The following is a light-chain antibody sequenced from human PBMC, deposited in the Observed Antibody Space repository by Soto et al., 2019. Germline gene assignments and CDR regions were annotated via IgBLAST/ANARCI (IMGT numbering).Light chain of an antibody. CDR3: SSYASSSTVI. V-gene: IGLV2-14*01. J-gene: IGLJ2*01. CDR1: SSDVGAYNY. CDR2: DVS. Sequence: QSALTQPASVSGSPGQSITISCTGTSSDVGAYNYVSSYQQHPVKAPKLMIYDVSSRPSGISNRFSGSKSGNTASLTISGVQAEDEADYYCSSYASSSTVIFGGGTKLTVL.